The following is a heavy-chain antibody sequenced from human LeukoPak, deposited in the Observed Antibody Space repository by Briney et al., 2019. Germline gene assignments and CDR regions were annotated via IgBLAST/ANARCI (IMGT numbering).Heavy chain of an antibody. D-gene: IGHD6-6*01. J-gene: IGHJ4*02. CDR1: GFTFSDYW. CDR2: IKQDGSQR. CDR3: ARRGGSSSRRSPIDY. V-gene: IGHV3-7*01. Sequence: GGSLRLSCTASGFTFSDYWMTWVRQAPGKGLEWVANIKQDGSQRYYVDSVRGRFTISRDNAKNSLFLQMNGLRAEDTAVYYCARRGGSSSRRSPIDYWGQGTLVNVSS.